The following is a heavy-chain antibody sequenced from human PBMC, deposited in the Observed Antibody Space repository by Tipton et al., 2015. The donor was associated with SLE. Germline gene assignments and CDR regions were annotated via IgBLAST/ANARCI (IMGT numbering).Heavy chain of an antibody. Sequence: QVQLVQSGAEVKKPGASVKVSCKASGYTLTSTYMHWVRQAPGQGLDWMGIIDPSGSSTSYALKFQDRVTMTLDTSTSTIFLELRSLTSEDTAVYYCARTGGQKNSRRYDHWGQGTLVTVSS. CDR2: IDPSGSST. CDR3: ARTGGQKNSRRYDH. CDR1: GYTLTSTY. J-gene: IGHJ5*02. V-gene: IGHV1-46*01. D-gene: IGHD3-16*01.